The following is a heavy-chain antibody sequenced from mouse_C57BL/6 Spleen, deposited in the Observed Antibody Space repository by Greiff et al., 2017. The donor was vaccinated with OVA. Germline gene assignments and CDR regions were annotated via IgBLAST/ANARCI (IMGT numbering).Heavy chain of an antibody. Sequence: EVKLMESGPGLVKPSQSLSLTCSVTGYSITSGYYWNWIRQFPGNKLEWMGYISYDGSNNYNPSLKNRISITRDTSKNQFFLKLNSVTTEDTATYYCAKNYGYERGFDCWGQGTTLTVSS. CDR2: ISYDGSN. V-gene: IGHV3-6*01. CDR1: GYSITSGYY. D-gene: IGHD2-2*01. J-gene: IGHJ2*01. CDR3: AKNYGYERGFDC.